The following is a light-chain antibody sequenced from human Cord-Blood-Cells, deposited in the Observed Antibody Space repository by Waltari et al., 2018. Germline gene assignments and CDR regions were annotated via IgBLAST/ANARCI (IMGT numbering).Light chain of an antibody. CDR2: DAS. Sequence: EIVLPQSPATLSLSPGERATLSCRASQSVSSYLAWYQQKPGQAPSLLIYDASNRATGIPARFSGSGSGTDFTLTISSLEPEDFAVYYCQQRSNWLWTFGQGTKVEIK. CDR3: QQRSNWLWT. V-gene: IGKV3-11*01. J-gene: IGKJ1*01. CDR1: QSVSSY.